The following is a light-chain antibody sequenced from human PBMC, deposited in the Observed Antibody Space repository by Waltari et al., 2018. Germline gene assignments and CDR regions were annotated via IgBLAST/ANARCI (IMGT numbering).Light chain of an antibody. J-gene: IGKJ4*01. CDR2: FAS. Sequence: EIVLTQSPDFQSMPPKEKVTITCRASQSIDYSLHWYQQKPGQSPKVLIKFASQSLSGVPSRFSGSGSGRDFTLTISSLEAEDAAMYYCLQTYSSPLTFGGGTKVEIK. CDR1: QSIDYS. CDR3: LQTYSSPLT. V-gene: IGKV6-21*01.